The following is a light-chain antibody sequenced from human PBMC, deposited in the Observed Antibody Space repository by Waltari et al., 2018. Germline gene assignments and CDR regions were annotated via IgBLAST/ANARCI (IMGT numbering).Light chain of an antibody. Sequence: SYVLIQPPSVSVAPGKTARLTCEGDNLGTKNVHWYQQKAGQAPVLVIYDDGDRPSGIPDRVSGSNSGNAATLTSSSVAAGDEADYYCQVWDSSGDFYVFGTGTKVTVL. J-gene: IGLJ1*01. CDR2: DDG. V-gene: IGLV3-21*04. CDR1: NLGTKN. CDR3: QVWDSSGDFYV.